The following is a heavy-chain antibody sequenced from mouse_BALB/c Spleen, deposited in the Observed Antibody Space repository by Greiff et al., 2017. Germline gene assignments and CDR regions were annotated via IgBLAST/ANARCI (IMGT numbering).Heavy chain of an antibody. CDR1: GFAFSSYD. Sequence: EVQVVESGGGLVKPGGSLKLSCAASGFAFSSYDMSWVRQTPEKRLEWVAYISSGGGSTYYPDTVKGRFTISRDNAKNTLYLQMSSLKSEDTAMYYCARQLRIFYAMDYWGQGTSVTVSS. V-gene: IGHV5-12-1*01. J-gene: IGHJ4*01. D-gene: IGHD1-1*01. CDR3: ARQLRIFYAMDY. CDR2: ISSGGGST.